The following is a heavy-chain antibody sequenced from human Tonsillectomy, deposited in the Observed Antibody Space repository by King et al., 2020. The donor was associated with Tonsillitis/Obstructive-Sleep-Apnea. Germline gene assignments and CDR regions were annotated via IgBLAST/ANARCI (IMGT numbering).Heavy chain of an antibody. CDR1: GGSVSSGSYY. D-gene: IGHD4-17*01. Sequence: VQLQESGPGLVKPSETLSLTCTVSGGSVSSGSYYWSWIRQPPGKGLEWIGYIYYSGSTNYNPSLKSRVTISVDTSKNQFSLKLSSVTAADTAVYYCARVVRVTTSFDYWGQGTLVTVSS. CDR2: IYYSGST. J-gene: IGHJ4*02. V-gene: IGHV4-61*01. CDR3: ARVVRVTTSFDY.